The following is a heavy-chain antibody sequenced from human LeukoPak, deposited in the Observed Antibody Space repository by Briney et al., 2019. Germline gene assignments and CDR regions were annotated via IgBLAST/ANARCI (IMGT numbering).Heavy chain of an antibody. D-gene: IGHD3-10*01. J-gene: IGHJ3*02. CDR2: ISAYNGNT. V-gene: IGHV1-18*01. Sequence: ASVKVSCKASGYTFTSYGISWVRQAPGQGLEWMGWISAYNGNTNYAQKLQGRVTMTTDTSTSTAYMELRSLRSDDTAVYYCARTTMVRGVKLAFDIWGQGTMVTVSS. CDR1: GYTFTSYG. CDR3: ARTTMVRGVKLAFDI.